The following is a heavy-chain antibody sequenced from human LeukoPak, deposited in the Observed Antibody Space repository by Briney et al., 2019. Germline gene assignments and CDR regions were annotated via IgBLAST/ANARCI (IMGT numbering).Heavy chain of an antibody. D-gene: IGHD4-17*01. Sequence: GGSLRLSCAASGFRFDDYGMSWVRQAPGKGLEWVSGLNWNGRSTGYADSVKGRFTISRDNAKNSLYLQMNSLRGEDTALYYCARGGYGDYMLLYNHYYMDVWGKGTTVTVSS. J-gene: IGHJ6*03. CDR3: ARGGYGDYMLLYNHYYMDV. V-gene: IGHV3-20*04. CDR2: LNWNGRST. CDR1: GFRFDDYG.